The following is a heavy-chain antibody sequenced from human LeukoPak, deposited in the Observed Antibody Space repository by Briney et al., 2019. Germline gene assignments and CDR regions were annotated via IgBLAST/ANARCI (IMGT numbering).Heavy chain of an antibody. V-gene: IGHV4-39*01. CDR3: ARQPTIFGVVDAFDI. D-gene: IGHD3-3*01. CDR2: IYYSGST. CDR1: GGSISSSSYY. Sequence: SETLSLTCTVSGGSISSSSYYWGWIRQPPGKGLEWIGSIYYSGSTYYNPSLKSRVTISVDTSKNQFSLKLSPVTAADTAVYYCARQPTIFGVVDAFDIWGQGTMVTVSS. J-gene: IGHJ3*02.